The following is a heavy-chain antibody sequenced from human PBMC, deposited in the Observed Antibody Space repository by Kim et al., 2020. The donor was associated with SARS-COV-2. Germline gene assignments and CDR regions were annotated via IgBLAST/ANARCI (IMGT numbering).Heavy chain of an antibody. CDR1: GFTFSSYS. CDR3: ARVDGSGSYYLIDY. V-gene: IGHV3-48*04. CDR2: ISSSSSTI. D-gene: IGHD3-10*01. J-gene: IGHJ4*02. Sequence: GGSLRLSCAASGFTFSSYSMNWVRQAPGKGLEWVSYISSSSSTIYYADSVKGRFTISRDNAKNSLYLQMNSLRAEDTAVYYCARVDGSGSYYLIDYWGQGTLVTVSS.